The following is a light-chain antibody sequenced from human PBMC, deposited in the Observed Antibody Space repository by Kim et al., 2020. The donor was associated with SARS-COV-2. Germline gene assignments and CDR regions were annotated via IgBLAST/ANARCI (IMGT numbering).Light chain of an antibody. Sequence: VAPGKTARITWGGNNIGSKSVHWYQQKPGQAPVLVIYYDSDRPSGIPERFSGSNSGNTATLTISRVEAGDEADYYCQVWDSSSVFGGGTQLTVL. CDR2: YDS. CDR1: NIGSKS. V-gene: IGLV3-21*04. CDR3: QVWDSSSV. J-gene: IGLJ2*01.